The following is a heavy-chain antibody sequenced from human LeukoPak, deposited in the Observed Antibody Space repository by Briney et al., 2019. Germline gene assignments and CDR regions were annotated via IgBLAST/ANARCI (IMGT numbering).Heavy chain of an antibody. Sequence: PSETLSLTCTVSGGSISSYYWSWIRQPPGKGLEWIGYIYYSGSTNYNPSLKSRVTISVDTSKNQFSLKLSSVTAADTAVYYCATSMDDWSIDYWGQGTLVTVSS. CDR1: GGSISSYY. CDR3: ATSMDDWSIDY. D-gene: IGHD3-9*01. V-gene: IGHV4-59*01. CDR2: IYYSGST. J-gene: IGHJ4*02.